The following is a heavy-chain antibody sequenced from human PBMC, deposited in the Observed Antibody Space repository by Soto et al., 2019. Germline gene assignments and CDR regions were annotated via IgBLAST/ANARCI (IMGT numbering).Heavy chain of an antibody. CDR1: GYTFTSYY. V-gene: IGHV1-46*03. Sequence: ASVKVSCKASGYTFTSYYMHWVRQAPGQGLEWMGIINPSGGSTSYAQKFQGRVTMTRDTSTSTVYMELSSLRSEDTAVYYCARDFRPYGGYVRYYYMDVWGKGTTVTVSS. CDR3: ARDFRPYGGYVRYYYMDV. CDR2: INPSGGST. D-gene: IGHD5-12*01. J-gene: IGHJ6*03.